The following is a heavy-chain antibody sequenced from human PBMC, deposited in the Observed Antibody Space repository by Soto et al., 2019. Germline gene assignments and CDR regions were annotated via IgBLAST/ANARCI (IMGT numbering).Heavy chain of an antibody. V-gene: IGHV3-33*01. D-gene: IGHD2-8*01. J-gene: IGHJ5*01. Sequence: PGGSLRLSCEASGFTFRSFGMHWVRQAPGKGLEWVAIIWYDGSNKYYADSVKGRITINPDTSNNQFSLQLNSVTPDDTAVYYCARLIGNSWLDSWGQGTLVTVSS. CDR3: ARLIGNSWLDS. CDR1: GFTFRSFG. CDR2: IWYDGSNK.